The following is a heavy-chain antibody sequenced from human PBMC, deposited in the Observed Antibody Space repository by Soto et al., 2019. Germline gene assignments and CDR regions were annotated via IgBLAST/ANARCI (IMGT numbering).Heavy chain of an antibody. J-gene: IGHJ4*02. CDR2: IYYSGST. CDR3: ARDNPYYYDSSGPNFDY. Sequence: SETLSLTCTVSGGSVSSGSYYWSWIRQPPGKGLEWIGYIYYSGSTNYNPSLKSRVTISVDTSKNQFSLKLGSVTAADTAVYYCARDNPYYYDSSGPNFDYWGQGTLVTVSS. V-gene: IGHV4-61*01. CDR1: GGSVSSGSYY. D-gene: IGHD3-22*01.